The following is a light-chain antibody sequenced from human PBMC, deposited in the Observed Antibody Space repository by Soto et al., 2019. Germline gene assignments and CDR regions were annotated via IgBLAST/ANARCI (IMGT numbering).Light chain of an antibody. Sequence: DIQMTQSPSTLSASVGDRVTITCRASQSISSWLAWYQQKPGKAPKLLIYDASSLESGVPSRFSGSGSGREFTLTISSLQPDDFATYYCQQYNSYSQRTFGQGTKVDIK. CDR1: QSISSW. CDR2: DAS. V-gene: IGKV1-5*01. CDR3: QQYNSYSQRT. J-gene: IGKJ1*01.